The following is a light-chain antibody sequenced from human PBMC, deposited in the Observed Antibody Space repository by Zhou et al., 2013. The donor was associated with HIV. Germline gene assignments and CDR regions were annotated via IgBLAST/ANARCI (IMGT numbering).Light chain of an antibody. J-gene: IGKJ1*01. Sequence: EIVMTQSPATLSVSPGERATLSCRASQSVSRNLAWYQQKPGQAPRLLIYDTSSRATGIPDRFSGSGSGTDFTLTISRLEPEDFAVHYCQQYGSSPQTFGQGTKVEIK. CDR1: QSVSRN. CDR2: DTS. CDR3: QQYGSSPQT. V-gene: IGKV3-20*01.